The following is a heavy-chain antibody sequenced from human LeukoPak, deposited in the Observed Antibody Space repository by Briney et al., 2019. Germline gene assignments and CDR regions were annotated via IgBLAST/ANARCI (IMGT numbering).Heavy chain of an antibody. CDR2: INPNTGRT. D-gene: IGHD3-10*01. CDR3: ARSPVTVIRGVIEDGMDV. J-gene: IGHJ6*02. Sequence: ASVKVSCKPSGYTCTDYYLHWVRQAPGQGLEWMGWINPNTGRTNYAQNFQGRVTMTRDTSVSTAYMDLSRLGSDDTAVYYCARSPVTVIRGVIEDGMDVWGQGTTVTVSS. V-gene: IGHV1-2*02. CDR1: GYTCTDYY.